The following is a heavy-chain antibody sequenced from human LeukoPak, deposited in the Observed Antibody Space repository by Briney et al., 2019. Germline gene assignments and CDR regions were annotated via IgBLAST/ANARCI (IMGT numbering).Heavy chain of an antibody. CDR2: ISAYNGNT. V-gene: IGHV1-18*01. CDR1: GYTFTSYG. J-gene: IGHJ3*02. CDR3: AYRPPGDESFDI. D-gene: IGHD3-16*01. Sequence: ASVKVSCKASGYTFTSYGISWVRQAPGQGLEWMGWISAYNGNTNYAQKFQGRVTMTEDTSTDTAYMELSSLRSEDTAVYYCAYRPPGDESFDIWGQGTMVTASS.